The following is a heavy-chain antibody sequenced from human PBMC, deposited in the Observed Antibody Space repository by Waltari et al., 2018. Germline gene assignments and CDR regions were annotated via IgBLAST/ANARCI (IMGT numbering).Heavy chain of an antibody. D-gene: IGHD5-12*01. J-gene: IGHJ6*02. V-gene: IGHV1-69*05. CDR3: ARVSERDGYIDYYYYGMDV. Sequence: QVQLVQSGAEVKKPGSSVKVSCKASGGTFSSYAISWVRTAPGQGLEWMGGIIPIFGTANYAQKFQGRVTITTDESTSTAYMELSSLGSEDTAVYYCARVSERDGYIDYYYYGMDVWGQGTTVTVSS. CDR1: GGTFSSYA. CDR2: IIPIFGTA.